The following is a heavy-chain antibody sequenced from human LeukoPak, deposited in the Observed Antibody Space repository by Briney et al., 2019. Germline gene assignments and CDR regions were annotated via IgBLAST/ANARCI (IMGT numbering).Heavy chain of an antibody. CDR1: GYSFTSYW. CDR2: IYPGDSDT. V-gene: IGHV5-51*01. Sequence: GESLKISWKGSGYSFTSYWIGWVRQMPGKGLEWMGIIYPGDSDTRYSPSFQGQVTISADKSISTAYLQWSSLKASDTAMYYCARRRFVFGGSYYFDYWGQGTLVTVSS. J-gene: IGHJ4*02. CDR3: ARRRFVFGGSYYFDY. D-gene: IGHD1-26*01.